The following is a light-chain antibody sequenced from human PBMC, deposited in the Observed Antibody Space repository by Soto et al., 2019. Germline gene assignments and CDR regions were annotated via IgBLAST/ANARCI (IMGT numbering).Light chain of an antibody. CDR2: DAT. V-gene: IGKV3-20*01. CDR3: QQYGSSPTWT. CDR1: QSVGSN. J-gene: IGKJ1*01. Sequence: VVLTQSPATLSLSLGESATLSCRASQSVGSNLAWYQQKRGQAPRLLIYDATERATGIPARFSGSGSGTDFTLTISRLEPEDYAVYYCQQYGSSPTWTFGQGTKVEIK.